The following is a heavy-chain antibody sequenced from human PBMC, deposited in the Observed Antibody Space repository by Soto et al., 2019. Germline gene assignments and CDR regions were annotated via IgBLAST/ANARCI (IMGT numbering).Heavy chain of an antibody. CDR1: GFTFSSYS. J-gene: IGHJ4*02. CDR3: SSGGSGYSADCFDY. Sequence: EVQLVESGGGLVKPGGSLRLSCAASGFTFSSYSMNWVRQAPGKGLEWVSSIISSSSYIYYADSVKGRFTISRDNAKNSLYLQMNSLRAEDTAVYYCSSGGSGYSADCFDYWGQGTLVTVSS. V-gene: IGHV3-21*01. CDR2: IISSSSYI. D-gene: IGHD2-15*01.